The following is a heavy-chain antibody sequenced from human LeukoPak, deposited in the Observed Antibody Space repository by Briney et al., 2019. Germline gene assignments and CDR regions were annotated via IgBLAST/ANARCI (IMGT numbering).Heavy chain of an antibody. CDR3: ASEWLVLYYFDY. D-gene: IGHD6-19*01. CDR1: GFTFSSYA. J-gene: IGHJ4*02. CDR2: ISGSGGST. Sequence: GGSLRLSCAASGFTFSSYAMSWVRQAPGKGLGWVSAISGSGGSTYYADSVKGRFTISRDNSKNTLYLQMNSLRAEDTAVYYCASEWLVLYYFDYWGQGTLVTVSS. V-gene: IGHV3-23*01.